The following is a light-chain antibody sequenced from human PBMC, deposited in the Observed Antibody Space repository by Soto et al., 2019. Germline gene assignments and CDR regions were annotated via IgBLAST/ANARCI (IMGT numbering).Light chain of an antibody. V-gene: IGLV1-40*01. CDR3: QSYDTRLGAEL. J-gene: IGLJ3*02. CDR1: SSNFGARYD. CDR2: GNT. Sequence: QAVVTQPTSVSGAPGQRVILSCTGSSSNFGARYDVHWYQHIPGKAPKLIIFGNTNRPSGVPDRFSGARSGTSASLVIAGLQPEYEAHYYCQSYDTRLGAELFGGGTQQTVL.